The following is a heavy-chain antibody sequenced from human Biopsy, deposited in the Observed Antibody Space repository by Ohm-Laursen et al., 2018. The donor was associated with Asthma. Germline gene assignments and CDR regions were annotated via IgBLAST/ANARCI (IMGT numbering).Heavy chain of an antibody. J-gene: IGHJ1*01. V-gene: IGHV3-7*01. CDR1: GFTFSTYA. Sequence: SLRLSCAAPGFTFSTYAMHWVRQVPGKGLEWVANIKHDGSEKNHVDSLKGRFTISRDNAKNSLYLQMNSLRAEDTAVYYCARTFHFWSPYHAEHYQLWGQGTLVTVSS. CDR2: IKHDGSEK. CDR3: ARTFHFWSPYHAEHYQL. D-gene: IGHD3-3*02.